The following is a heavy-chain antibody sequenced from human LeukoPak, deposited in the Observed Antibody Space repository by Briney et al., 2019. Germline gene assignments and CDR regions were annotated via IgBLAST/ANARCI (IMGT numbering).Heavy chain of an antibody. D-gene: IGHD3-22*01. J-gene: IGHJ4*02. CDR3: AKDYGYYDSSGYYYAFDY. CDR2: ISGSGGST. Sequence: GGSLRLSCAASGFTFSSYAMSWVRQAPGKGLEWASAISGSGGSTYYADSVKGRFTISRDNSKNTLYLQMNSLRAEDTAVYYCAKDYGYYDSSGYYYAFDYWGQGTLVTVSS. V-gene: IGHV3-23*01. CDR1: GFTFSSYA.